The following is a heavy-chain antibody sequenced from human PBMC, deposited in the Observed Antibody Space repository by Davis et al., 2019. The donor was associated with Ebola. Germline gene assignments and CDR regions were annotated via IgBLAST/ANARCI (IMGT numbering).Heavy chain of an antibody. CDR1: GFTFSSYG. Sequence: PGGSLRLSCAASGFTFSSYGMHWVRQAPGKGLEWVAVISYDGSNKYYADSVKGRFTISRDNSKNTLYLQMNSLRAEDTAVYYCARDTYGDNNFDYWGQGTLVTVSS. CDR2: ISYDGSNK. CDR3: ARDTYGDNNFDY. D-gene: IGHD4-17*01. J-gene: IGHJ4*02. V-gene: IGHV3-30*03.